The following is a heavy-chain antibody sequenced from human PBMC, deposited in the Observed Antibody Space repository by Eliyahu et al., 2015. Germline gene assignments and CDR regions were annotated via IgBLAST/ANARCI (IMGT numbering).Heavy chain of an antibody. Sequence: QLQLQESGPGLVKPSETLSLTCTVSGCSISSSSYYWGWIRQPPGKGLEWIGSIYYSGSTYYNPSLKSRVTISVDTSKNQFSLKLSSVTAADTAVYYCARDPSIAVAGTGVFDYWGQGTLVTVSS. CDR1: GCSISSSSYY. V-gene: IGHV4-39*07. D-gene: IGHD6-19*01. CDR3: ARDPSIAVAGTGVFDY. J-gene: IGHJ4*02. CDR2: IYYSGST.